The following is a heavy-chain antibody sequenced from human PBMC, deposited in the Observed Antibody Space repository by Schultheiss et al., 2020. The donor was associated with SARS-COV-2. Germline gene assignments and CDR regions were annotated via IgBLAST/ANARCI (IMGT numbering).Heavy chain of an antibody. Sequence: GGSLRLSCAASGFTFSSYAMSWVRQAPGKGLEWVSAISGSGGSTYYADSVKGRFTISRDNSKNTLYLQMNSLRAEDTAVYYCARDYGEYSSLYYFDYWGQGTLVTVSS. J-gene: IGHJ4*02. CDR3: ARDYGEYSSLYYFDY. CDR2: ISGSGGST. D-gene: IGHD6-6*01. V-gene: IGHV3-23*01. CDR1: GFTFSSYA.